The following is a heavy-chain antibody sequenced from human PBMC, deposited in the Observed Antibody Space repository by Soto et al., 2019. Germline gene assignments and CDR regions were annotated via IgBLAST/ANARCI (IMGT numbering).Heavy chain of an antibody. CDR2: IDPSDSYT. J-gene: IGHJ6*02. Sequence: PGESLKISCKGSGYSFTSYWISWVRQMPGKGLEWMGRIDPSDSYTNYSPSFQGHVTISADKSISTLYLQMNSLRAEDTALYYCAKGRSYYYYYGVDVWGQGTTVTVSS. CDR1: GYSFTSYW. V-gene: IGHV5-10-1*01. CDR3: AKGRSYYYYYGVDV.